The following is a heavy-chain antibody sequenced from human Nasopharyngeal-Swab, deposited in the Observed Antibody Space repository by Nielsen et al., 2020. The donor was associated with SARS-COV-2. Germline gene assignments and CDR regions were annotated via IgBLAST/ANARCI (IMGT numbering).Heavy chain of an antibody. J-gene: IGHJ3*02. CDR1: GYTFTSYG. CDR3: ARDIVKAVAGDAFDI. D-gene: IGHD6-19*01. V-gene: IGHV1-18*01. CDR2: ISAYNGNT. Sequence: ASVKVSCKASGYTFTSYGISWVRQAPGQGLEWMGWISAYNGNTNYAQKLQGRATMTTDTSTSTAYMELRSLRSDDTAVYYCARDIVKAVAGDAFDIWGQGTMVTVSS.